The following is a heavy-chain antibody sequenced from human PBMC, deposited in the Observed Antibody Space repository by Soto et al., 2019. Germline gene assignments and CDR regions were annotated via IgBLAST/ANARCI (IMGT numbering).Heavy chain of an antibody. D-gene: IGHD4-17*01. CDR2: IIPFFGTA. CDR3: ARSATMDDGDKYYYDF. V-gene: IGHV1-69*13. J-gene: IGHJ4*02. CDR1: GGTFSTFG. Sequence: SVKVSCKASGGTFSTFGISWVRQAPGQGLEWMGGIIPFFGTAKYSQKFEDRISITADESTNTVYMDLRSLTSEDTAIYYCARSATMDDGDKYYYDFWGQGALVTV.